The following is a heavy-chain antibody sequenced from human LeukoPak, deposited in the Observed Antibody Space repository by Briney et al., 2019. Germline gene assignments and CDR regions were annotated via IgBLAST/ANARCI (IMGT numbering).Heavy chain of an antibody. D-gene: IGHD3-22*01. J-gene: IGHJ4*02. CDR1: GFTFSGSA. Sequence: SGGSLRLSCAASGFTFSGSAMHWVRQASGKGLEWVGRIRNKANGYATVYGASVKGRFIISRDDSKNTAYLQMNSLKTEDAAVYYCTRRYYHDSSGYFQSDYWGQGTLVTVSS. CDR3: TRRYYHDSSGYFQSDY. CDR2: IRNKANGYAT. V-gene: IGHV3-73*01.